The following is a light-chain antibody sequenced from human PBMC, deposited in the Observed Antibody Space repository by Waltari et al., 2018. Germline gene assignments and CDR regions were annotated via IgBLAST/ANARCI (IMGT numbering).Light chain of an antibody. CDR2: LGS. CDR3: KQALQNPGT. Sequence: DIVVTQSPLSLPVTPGEPATISCRSSQSLLHGNGYIYLDWCLQKSGQSPQLLIYLGSNRASGVPDRFSGSASGTDFTLKISRVEAEDVGVYYCKQALQNPGTFGPGTKIQIK. V-gene: IGKV2-28*01. CDR1: QSLLHGNGYIY. J-gene: IGKJ1*01.